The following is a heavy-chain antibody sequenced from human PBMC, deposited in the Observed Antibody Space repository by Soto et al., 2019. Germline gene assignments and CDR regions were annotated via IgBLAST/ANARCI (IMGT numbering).Heavy chain of an antibody. D-gene: IGHD3-10*01. V-gene: IGHV3-11*01. Sequence: QVQLVESGGGLVKPGGSLRLSCAASGFTFSDYYMSWIRQAPGKGREWVSYISSSGSTIYYGDTVKGRFSISRDNAKNELYLLKYSVRAEDTAGYYCARIDMVDWYFDLWGRGTLVTVSS. CDR1: GFTFSDYY. CDR2: ISSSGSTI. J-gene: IGHJ2*01. CDR3: ARIDMVDWYFDL.